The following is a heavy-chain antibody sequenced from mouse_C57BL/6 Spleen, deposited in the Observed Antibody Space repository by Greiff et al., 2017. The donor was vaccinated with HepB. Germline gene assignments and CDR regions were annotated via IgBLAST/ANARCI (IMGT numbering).Heavy chain of an antibody. CDR2: IHPNSGST. Sequence: QVQLQQPGAELVKPGASVKLSCKASGYTFTSYWMHWVKQRPGQGLEWIGMIHPNSGSTNYNEKFKSKATLTVDKSSSTAYMQLSSLTSEDSAVYYCAREGVITAGPFYFDCWGHGATLTVSS. V-gene: IGHV1-64*01. CDR3: AREGVITAGPFYFDC. D-gene: IGHD1-1*01. J-gene: IGHJ2*01. CDR1: GYTFTSYW.